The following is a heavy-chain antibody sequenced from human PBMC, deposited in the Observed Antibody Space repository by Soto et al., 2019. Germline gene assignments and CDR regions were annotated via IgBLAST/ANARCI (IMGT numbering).Heavy chain of an antibody. CDR3: ARLWGHYFDY. V-gene: IGHV4-59*08. D-gene: IGHD7-27*01. CDR2: IYYSGST. J-gene: IGHJ4*02. Sequence: NPSETLSLTCTVSGGSISSYYWSWIRQPPGKGLEWIGYIYYSGSTNYNPSLKSRVTISVDTSKNQFSLKLSSVTAADTAVYYCARLWGHYFDYWGQGTLVTVSS. CDR1: GGSISSYY.